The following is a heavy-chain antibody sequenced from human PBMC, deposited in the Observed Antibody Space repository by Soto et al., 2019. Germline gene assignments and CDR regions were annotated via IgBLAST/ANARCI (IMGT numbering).Heavy chain of an antibody. J-gene: IGHJ4*02. CDR2: IGGSDGRP. V-gene: IGHV3-23*01. CDR1: GFTFSSYA. D-gene: IGHD2-2*01. Sequence: GSLRLSCGASGFTFSSYAMSWVRQAPGKGLEWVSAIGGSDGRPYYADSVKGRFAISRDNSKNTLFLQMSSLRAEDSAVYYCAKSSHLYVVPAAVYFDDWGQGTLVTVSS. CDR3: AKSSHLYVVPAAVYFDD.